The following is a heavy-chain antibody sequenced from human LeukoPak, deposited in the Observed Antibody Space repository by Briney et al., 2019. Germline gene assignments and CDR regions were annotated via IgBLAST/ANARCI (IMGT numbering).Heavy chain of an antibody. CDR1: GASLTTYY. CDR2: VHSSGST. J-gene: IGHJ4*02. D-gene: IGHD1-26*01. CDR3: ARDIRTVGATLYFDY. Sequence: SETLSLTCTVSGASLTTYYWSWIRQSPGKELEWIANVHSSGSTFYNPSLKRRVTISIDTSKNQFSLKLTSVTTADTAVYYCARDIRTVGATLYFDYWGQGTLLTVSS. V-gene: IGHV4-59*01.